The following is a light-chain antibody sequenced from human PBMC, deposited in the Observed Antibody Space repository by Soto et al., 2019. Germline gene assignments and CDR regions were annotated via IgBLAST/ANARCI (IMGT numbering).Light chain of an antibody. V-gene: IGLV2-23*02. CDR1: GRDVGSYNL. CDR2: QVT. J-gene: IGLJ3*02. CDR3: CSFAGSPWV. Sequence: QSVLTQPASVSGSPGQSITISCSGTGRDVGSYNLVSWYKHHPGKAPKLIIYQVTKRPSGVSNPFSGSKSGNTASLTISGLQSADEADYYCCSFAGSPWVFGGGTKLTVL.